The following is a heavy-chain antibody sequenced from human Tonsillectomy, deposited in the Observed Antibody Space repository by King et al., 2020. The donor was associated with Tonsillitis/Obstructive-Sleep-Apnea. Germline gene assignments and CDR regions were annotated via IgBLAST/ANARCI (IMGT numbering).Heavy chain of an antibody. CDR2: MNPNSGNT. CDR3: ARGGRCSSTSCYVWFDP. J-gene: IGHJ5*02. D-gene: IGHD2-2*01. V-gene: IGHV1-8*01. Sequence: VQLVESGAEVKKPGASVKVSCKASGYTFTSYDINWVRQATGQGLEWMGWMNPNSGNTGYAQKFQGRVTMTRNTSISTAYMELSSLRSEDTAVYYCARGGRCSSTSCYVWFDPWGQGTLVTVSS. CDR1: GYTFTSYD.